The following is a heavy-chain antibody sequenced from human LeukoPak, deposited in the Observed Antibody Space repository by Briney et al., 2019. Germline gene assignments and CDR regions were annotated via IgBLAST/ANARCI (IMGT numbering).Heavy chain of an antibody. V-gene: IGHV4-39*07. J-gene: IGHJ4*02. CDR1: GGSISISGYY. CDR3: ARDQWFRADLARRGIDN. CDR2: ISGGTT. Sequence: DPSETLSLTCAVSGGSISISGYYWAWLRQPPGKGLEWIGSISGGTTYYKPSLKSRVTISIDTSKNQFSLKLTSVTAADTAVYYCARDQWFRADLARRGIDNWGQGILVTVSS. D-gene: IGHD3-22*01.